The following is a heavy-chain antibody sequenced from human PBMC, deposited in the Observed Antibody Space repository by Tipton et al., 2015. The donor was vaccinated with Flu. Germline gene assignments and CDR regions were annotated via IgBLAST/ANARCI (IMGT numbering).Heavy chain of an antibody. V-gene: IGHV3-7*01. CDR3: AKGDYYDSSGYYPY. CDR2: IKQDGSEK. Sequence: SLRLSCAASGFTFSSYWMSWVRQAPGKGLEWVANIKQDGSEKYYVDSVKGRFTISRDNSKNTLYLQMNSLRAEDTAVYYCAKGDYYDSSGYYPYWGQGTLVTVSS. D-gene: IGHD3-22*01. CDR1: GFTFSSYW. J-gene: IGHJ4*02.